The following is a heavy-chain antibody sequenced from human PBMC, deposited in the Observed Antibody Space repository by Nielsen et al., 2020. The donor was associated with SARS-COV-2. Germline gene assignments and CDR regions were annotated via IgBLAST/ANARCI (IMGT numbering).Heavy chain of an antibody. CDR1: GYTFTRYN. CDR2: ITPSGGST. Sequence: ASVKVSCKASGYTFTRYNMHWVRQAPGRGLEWMGIITPSGGSTSHAQKFQGRVTMTRDTSTSTVYMELSSLRSEDTAVYYCARDQSAAAGPAEYFQHWGQGTLVTVSS. V-gene: IGHV1-46*01. D-gene: IGHD6-13*01. J-gene: IGHJ1*01. CDR3: ARDQSAAAGPAEYFQH.